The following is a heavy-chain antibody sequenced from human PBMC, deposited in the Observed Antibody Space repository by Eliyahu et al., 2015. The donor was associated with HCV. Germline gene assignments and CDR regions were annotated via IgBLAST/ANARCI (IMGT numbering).Heavy chain of an antibody. D-gene: IGHD6-19*01. CDR1: GFTFSIYA. V-gene: IGHV3-23*01. CDR2: ISGSDGST. J-gene: IGHJ4*02. CDR3: AKTGSSGWYYFDY. Sequence: EVQLLESGGGLVQPGGSLRLSCAASGFTFSIYAMSWVRQAPGKGLEWVSAISGSDGSTYYADSVKGRFTISRDNSKNTLYLQMNSLRAEDTAVYYCAKTGSSGWYYFDYWGQGTLVTVSS.